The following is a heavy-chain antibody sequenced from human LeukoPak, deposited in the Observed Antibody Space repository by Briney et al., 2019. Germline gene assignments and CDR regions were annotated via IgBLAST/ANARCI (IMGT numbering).Heavy chain of an antibody. V-gene: IGHV4-61*02. CDR3: ARAYYYGMDV. CDR2: IYTSGST. Sequence: TLSLTCTVSGGSISSGSYYWSWIRQPAGKGLEWIGRIYTSGSTNYNPSLKSRVTISVDKSKNQFSLKLSSVTAADTAVYYCARAYYYGMDVWGQGTTVTVSS. J-gene: IGHJ6*02. CDR1: GGSISSGSYY.